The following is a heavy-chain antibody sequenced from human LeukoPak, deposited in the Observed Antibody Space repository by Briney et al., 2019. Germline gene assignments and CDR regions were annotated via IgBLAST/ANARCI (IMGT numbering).Heavy chain of an antibody. Sequence: SETLSLTCTVSGGSISSYYWSWIRQPPGKGLEWIGYHHYSGSSNYNPSLKSRVTISVDTSNNKIYLKLSSVTAADTAVYYCARGEYSSSWYFVLHWGQGTLVTVSS. V-gene: IGHV4-59*01. CDR2: HHYSGSS. CDR1: GGSISSYY. CDR3: ARGEYSSSWYFVLH. D-gene: IGHD6-13*01. J-gene: IGHJ4*02.